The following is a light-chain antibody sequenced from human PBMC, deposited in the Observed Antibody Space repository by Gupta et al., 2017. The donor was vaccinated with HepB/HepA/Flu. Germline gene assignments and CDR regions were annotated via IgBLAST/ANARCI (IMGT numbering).Light chain of an antibody. J-gene: IGKJ2*01. Sequence: DIQMTQSPSSLSASVGDRVSFTCRASQKISDFLNWYQHKPGRAPMLLIYAASNLQSGVPSRFSGTGSGTDFTLTITNLQPEDVASYYCQHDYGVPYTFGPGTKLEI. CDR2: AAS. CDR3: QHDYGVPYT. CDR1: QKISDF. V-gene: IGKV1-39*01.